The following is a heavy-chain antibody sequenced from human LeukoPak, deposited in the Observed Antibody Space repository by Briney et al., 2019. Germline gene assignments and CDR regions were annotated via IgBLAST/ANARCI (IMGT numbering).Heavy chain of an antibody. V-gene: IGHV1-69*13. CDR2: IIPIFGTA. D-gene: IGHD3-10*01. CDR3: ARAGTYYGSGSFYYYYGMDV. CDR1: GGTFSSYA. Sequence: GASVTVSFKASGGTFSSYAISWVRQAPGQGLEWMGGIIPIFGTANYAQKFQGRVTITADESTSTAYMELSSLRSEDTAVYYCARAGTYYGSGSFYYYYGMDVWGQGTTVTVSS. J-gene: IGHJ6*02.